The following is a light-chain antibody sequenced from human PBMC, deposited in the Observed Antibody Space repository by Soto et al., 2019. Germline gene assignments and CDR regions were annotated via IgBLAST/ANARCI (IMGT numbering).Light chain of an antibody. CDR2: EVS. Sequence: QSALTQPPSASGSPGQSVTISCTGTSSDVGGYNCVSWYQQHPGKAPKLMIYEVSKRPSGVPDRSSGSKSGNMASLTVSGLQAEDEADYYCSSYAGSNIPVVFGGGTQLTVL. V-gene: IGLV2-8*01. J-gene: IGLJ2*01. CDR3: SSYAGSNIPVV. CDR1: SSDVGGYNC.